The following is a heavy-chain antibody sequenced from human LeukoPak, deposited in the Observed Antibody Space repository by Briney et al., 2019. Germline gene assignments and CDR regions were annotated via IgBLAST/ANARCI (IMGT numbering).Heavy chain of an antibody. V-gene: IGHV3-9*01. CDR3: AKDMALVYGMDV. CDR1: GFTFDDYA. Sequence: GGSLRPSCAASGFTFDDYAMHWVRQAPGKGLEWVSGISWNSGSIGYADSVKGRFTISRDNAKNSLYLQMNSLRAEDTALYYCAKDMALVYGMDVWGQGTTVTVSS. J-gene: IGHJ6*02. CDR2: ISWNSGSI. D-gene: IGHD6-6*01.